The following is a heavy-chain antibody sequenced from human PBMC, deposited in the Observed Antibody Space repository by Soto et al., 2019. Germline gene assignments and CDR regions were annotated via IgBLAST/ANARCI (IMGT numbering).Heavy chain of an antibody. D-gene: IGHD3-10*01. J-gene: IGHJ5*02. CDR2: IYWNDDK. V-gene: IGHV2-5*01. CDR1: GFSLSTSGVG. Sequence: SGPTLVNPTPTLTLTCTFSGFSLSTSGVGVGWIRQPPGKALEWLALIYWNDDKRYSPSLKGRPTITKDTSKNQVVLTMTNMDPVATATYYCAHRRITMVRGVTLNWFDPWGQGTLVTVSS. CDR3: AHRRITMVRGVTLNWFDP.